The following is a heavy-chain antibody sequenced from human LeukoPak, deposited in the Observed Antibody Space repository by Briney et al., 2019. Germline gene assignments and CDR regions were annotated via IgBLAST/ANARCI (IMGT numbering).Heavy chain of an antibody. CDR1: GFTFSSYG. J-gene: IGHJ4*02. CDR2: ISYDGSNK. Sequence: PGGSLRLSCAASGFTFSSYGMHWVRQAPGKGLEWVAVISYDGSNKYYADSVKGRFTISRDNSKNTLYLQMNSLRAEDTAVYYCVRGQYQLLWLDYWGQGTLVTVSS. CDR3: VRGQYQLLWLDY. D-gene: IGHD2-2*01. V-gene: IGHV3-30*03.